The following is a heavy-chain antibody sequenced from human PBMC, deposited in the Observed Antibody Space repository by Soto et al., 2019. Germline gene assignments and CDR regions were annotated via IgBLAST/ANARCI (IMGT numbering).Heavy chain of an antibody. CDR2: IYYSGST. Sequence: SETLSLTCTFSCGSIISYYWSWIRQPPGKGLEWIGYIYYSGSTNYNPSLKSRVTISVDTSKNQFSLELSSVTAADTAVYYCARNLQQQQFDYWGQGTLVTVSS. V-gene: IGHV4-59*01. D-gene: IGHD6-13*01. CDR3: ARNLQQQQFDY. CDR1: CGSIISYY. J-gene: IGHJ4*02.